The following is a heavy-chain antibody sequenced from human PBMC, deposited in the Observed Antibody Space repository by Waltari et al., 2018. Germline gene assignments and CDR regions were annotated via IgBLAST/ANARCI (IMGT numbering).Heavy chain of an antibody. D-gene: IGHD2-21*01. CDR1: GFTVSSNS. V-gene: IGHV3-53*01. J-gene: IGHJ4*02. CDR3: RVCGADYSQRGGDY. Sequence: EVQVVESGGGLIQPGGSLTLSCAASGFTVSSNSMSWVRQAPGKGLEWVSYIRSEGTTYYADSVKGRFTTSRDNSKNTLYLQMNTLRAEDTAVYYCRVCGADYSQRGGDYWGQGTLVTVSS. CDR2: IRSEGTT.